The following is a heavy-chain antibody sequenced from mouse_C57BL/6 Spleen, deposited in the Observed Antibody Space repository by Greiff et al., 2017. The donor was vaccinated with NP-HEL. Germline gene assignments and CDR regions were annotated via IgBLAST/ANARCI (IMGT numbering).Heavy chain of an antibody. J-gene: IGHJ2*01. V-gene: IGHV1-52*01. CDR3: ARGGTYGNYYFDY. D-gene: IGHD2-1*01. CDR1: GYTFTSYW. CDR2: IDPSDSET. Sequence: VQLQQSGAELVRPGSSVKLSCKASGYTFTSYWMHWVKQRPIQGLEWIGNIDPSDSETHYNQKFKDKATLTVDKSSSTAYMQLSSLTSEDSAVYYCARGGTYGNYYFDYWGQGTTLTVSS.